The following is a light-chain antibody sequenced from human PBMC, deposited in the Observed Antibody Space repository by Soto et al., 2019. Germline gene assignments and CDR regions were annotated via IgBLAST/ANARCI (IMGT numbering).Light chain of an antibody. V-gene: IGKV1-5*01. CDR1: QSISSW. Sequence: DIQMTQSPSTLSASVGDRVTITCRASQSISSWLAWYQQKPGKAPKLLIYDASNLESGVPSRFSGSGPGTEFTLTISSLQPDDFATYYCQQYNSYPITFGQGTRLEIK. CDR3: QQYNSYPIT. CDR2: DAS. J-gene: IGKJ5*01.